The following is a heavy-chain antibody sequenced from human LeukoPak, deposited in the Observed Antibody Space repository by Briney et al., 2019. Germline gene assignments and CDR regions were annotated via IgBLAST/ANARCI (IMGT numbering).Heavy chain of an antibody. Sequence: GGSLGLSCAASGFTFSSYWMHWVRQAPGKGLVWVSRINSDGSSTSYADSVKGRFTISRDNAKNTLYLQMNSLRAEDTAVYYCAREETWIQLWLSRGFLDYWGQGTLVTVSS. CDR1: GFTFSSYW. CDR3: AREETWIQLWLSRGFLDY. D-gene: IGHD5-18*01. V-gene: IGHV3-74*01. CDR2: INSDGSST. J-gene: IGHJ4*02.